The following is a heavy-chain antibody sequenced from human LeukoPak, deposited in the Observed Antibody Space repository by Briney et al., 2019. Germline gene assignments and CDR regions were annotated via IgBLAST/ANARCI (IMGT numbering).Heavy chain of an antibody. CDR2: IKQDGSEK. D-gene: IGHD3-3*01. CDR3: AGGFGFLIES. CDR1: GFTFSTYY. Sequence: GGSLRLSCAASGFTFSTYYMAWVRQAPGKGLEWVANIKQDGSEKYYGGSVKGRFTISRDNAKNSLYLQLYSLGVEDTAVYFCAGGFGFLIESWGQGALVTVSS. J-gene: IGHJ4*02. V-gene: IGHV3-7*04.